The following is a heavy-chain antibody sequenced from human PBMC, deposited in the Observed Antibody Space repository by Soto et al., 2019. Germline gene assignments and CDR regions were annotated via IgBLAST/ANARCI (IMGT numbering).Heavy chain of an antibody. CDR3: ARGPGYSYGYSVYYYYYCMDV. J-gene: IGHJ6*02. CDR1: GGSFSGTY. Sequence: SETLSLTCVVYGGSFSGTYWSWIRQPPGKGLEWIGEINHSGSTTYSPSLESRVTISLDTSNNQFSLKRRSVTAADTAVYYCARGPGYSYGYSVYYYYYCMDVWGQGTTVTVSS. CDR2: INHSGST. V-gene: IGHV4-34*01. D-gene: IGHD5-18*01.